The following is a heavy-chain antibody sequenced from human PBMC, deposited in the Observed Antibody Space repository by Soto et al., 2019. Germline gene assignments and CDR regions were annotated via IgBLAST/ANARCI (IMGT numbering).Heavy chain of an antibody. CDR3: AREGSGSCLDY. Sequence: QVQLVESGGGVVQPGRSLRLSCAASGFTFSSFGMHWVRQAPGKGLEWVAVIWYDGSNKYYADSVKGRFTISRDNSKNTLDLQMNSLRAEDTAVYYCAREGSGSCLDYWGQGTLVTVSS. CDR2: IWYDGSNK. D-gene: IGHD1-26*01. V-gene: IGHV3-33*01. CDR1: GFTFSSFG. J-gene: IGHJ4*02.